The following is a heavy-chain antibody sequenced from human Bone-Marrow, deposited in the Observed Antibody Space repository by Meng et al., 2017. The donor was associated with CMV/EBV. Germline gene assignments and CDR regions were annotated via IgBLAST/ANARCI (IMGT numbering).Heavy chain of an antibody. CDR3: ARDVGDSSGYFEWGWGNAFDI. D-gene: IGHD3-22*01. Sequence: SCAISGDSVSSNSAAWNWIRQSPSRGLEWLGRTYYRSKWYNDYAVSVKSRITINPDTSKNQFSLQLNSVTPEDTAVYYCARDVGDSSGYFEWGWGNAFDIWGQGTMVTVSS. J-gene: IGHJ3*02. CDR1: GDSVSSNSAA. CDR2: TYYRSKWYN. V-gene: IGHV6-1*01.